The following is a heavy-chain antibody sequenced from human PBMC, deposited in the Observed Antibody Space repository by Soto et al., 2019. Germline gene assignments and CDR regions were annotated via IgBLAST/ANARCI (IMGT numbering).Heavy chain of an antibody. CDR2: INPNSGGT. CDR3: ARGPTVATIYPYYFDS. J-gene: IGHJ4*02. V-gene: IGHV1-2*04. D-gene: IGHD5-12*01. CDR1: GYTFTGYY. Sequence: GASVNVSCKASGYTFTGYYMHWVRQAPGQGLEWMGWINPNSGGTNYAQKFQGWVTMTRDTSISTAYMELSRLRSDDTAVYYCARGPTVATIYPYYFDSWGQGPLVTVSS.